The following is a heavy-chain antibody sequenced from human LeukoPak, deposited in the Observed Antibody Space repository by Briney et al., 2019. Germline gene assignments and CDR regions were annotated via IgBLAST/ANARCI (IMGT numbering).Heavy chain of an antibody. CDR1: GGTFSSHT. J-gene: IGHJ3*02. V-gene: IGHV1-69*04. CDR2: IIPILGIA. CDR3: ARDRVDYYYDSSGGAAFDI. D-gene: IGHD3-22*01. Sequence: EASVKVSCKASGGTFSSHTISWVRQAPGQGLEWMGRIIPILGIANYAQKFQGRVTITADKSTSTAYMELSSLRSEDTAVYYCARDRVDYYYDSSGGAAFDIWGQGTMVTVSS.